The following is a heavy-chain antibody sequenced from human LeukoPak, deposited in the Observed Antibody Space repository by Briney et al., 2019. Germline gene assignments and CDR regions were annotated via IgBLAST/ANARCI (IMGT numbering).Heavy chain of an antibody. CDR1: GFTVSSNY. CDR3: AKDRAHYDILTGYYTDY. Sequence: PGGSLRLSCAASGFTVSSNYMSWVRQAPGKGLEWVSVIYSGGSTYYADSVKGRFTISRDNSKNTLYLQMNSLRAEDTAVYYCAKDRAHYDILTGYYTDYWGQGTLVTVSS. CDR2: IYSGGST. V-gene: IGHV3-66*01. D-gene: IGHD3-9*01. J-gene: IGHJ4*02.